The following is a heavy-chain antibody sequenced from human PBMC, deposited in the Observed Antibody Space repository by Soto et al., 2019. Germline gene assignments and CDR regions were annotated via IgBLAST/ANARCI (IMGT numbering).Heavy chain of an antibody. CDR2: ISPYNGNT. CDR1: GYPFTSYG. CDR3: ARDQSLDRNYYYGIDV. Sequence: QVYLVQSGDEVKKPGASVKVSCKASGYPFTSYGIGWVRQAPGQGLEWMGWISPYNGNTYYAQKFQGRVTMTTDTSTNTIYMELRSLRSDDTAVYYCARDQSLDRNYYYGIDVWGQGTTVTVSS. J-gene: IGHJ6*02. V-gene: IGHV1-18*01.